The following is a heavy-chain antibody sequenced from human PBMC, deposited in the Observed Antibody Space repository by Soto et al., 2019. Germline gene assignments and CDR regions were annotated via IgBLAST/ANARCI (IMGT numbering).Heavy chain of an antibody. V-gene: IGHV3-49*03. D-gene: IGHD2-21*01. CDR3: TRDLAYGGNLHAFDI. J-gene: IGHJ3*02. Sequence: GGSLRLSCTASGFSFGDYVMSWFRQAPGKGLEWLGFIRSQAFGGTPEYAASVKGRFTFSRDDSKSIAFLQMDSLKTEDTAVYYCTRDLAYGGNLHAFDIWGQGTMVTV. CDR1: GFSFGDYV. CDR2: IRSQAFGGTP.